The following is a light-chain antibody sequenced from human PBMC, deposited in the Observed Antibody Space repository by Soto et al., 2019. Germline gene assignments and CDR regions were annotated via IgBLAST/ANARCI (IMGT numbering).Light chain of an antibody. V-gene: IGLV1-47*01. J-gene: IGLJ2*01. Sequence: QSVLTQPPSASGTPGQRVTISCSGSSSNIGGNYVYWYQHLPGTAPKLLIYKNNQRPSGVPDRFSGSKSGTSASLAISGLRSEAEADFYCVAWDDSLSGVVCGGGTQLTVL. CDR2: KNN. CDR1: SSNIGGNY. CDR3: VAWDDSLSGVV.